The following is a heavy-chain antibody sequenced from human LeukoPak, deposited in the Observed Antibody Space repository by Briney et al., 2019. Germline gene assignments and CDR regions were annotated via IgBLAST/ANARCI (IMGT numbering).Heavy chain of an antibody. V-gene: IGHV3-23*01. CDR3: AKDRDGYCSGGSCFYDAFDV. J-gene: IGHJ3*01. CDR2: IGGSGSVT. D-gene: IGHD2-15*01. Sequence: PGGSLRLSCVASGFAFSGYAMNWVRQAPGKGLEWVSAIGGSGSVTYYADSVKGRFTISRDNSKNTLYLQMNSLRAEDTAIYYCAKDRDGYCSGGSCFYDAFDVWGQGTMVTVSS. CDR1: GFAFSGYA.